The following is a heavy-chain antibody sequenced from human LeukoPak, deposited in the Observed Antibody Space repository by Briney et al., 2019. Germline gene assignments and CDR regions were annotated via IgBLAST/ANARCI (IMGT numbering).Heavy chain of an antibody. J-gene: IGHJ4*02. Sequence: CLCLSSVPSGFTSTRHGTDWVRPAPGSGREWVSGITSGTRTYYADCAKGGFAICRDNSKNTMYLQMNSLRAEDTAVYYCARVGSPDIVVVVAANWGDYYFDYWGQETLVTVSS. CDR2: ITSGTRT. CDR3: ARVGSPDIVVVVAANWGDYYFDY. CDR1: GFTSTRHG. V-gene: IGHV3-23*01. D-gene: IGHD2-15*01.